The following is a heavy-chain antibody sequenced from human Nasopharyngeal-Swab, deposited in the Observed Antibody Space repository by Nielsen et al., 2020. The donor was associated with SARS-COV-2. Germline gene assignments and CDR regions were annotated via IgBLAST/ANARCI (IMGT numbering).Heavy chain of an antibody. V-gene: IGHV3-53*01. D-gene: IGHD2-2*01. CDR3: ARDLGGGYCTTTNCPGS. Sequence: GESLKISCAVSGFTVSSTYMSWVRQAPGKGLEWVSVTEIGGTTHYADSVKGRFSISRDSSTNTLYLQMNNVRAEDTAVYYCARDLGGGYCTTTNCPGSWGQGTLVTVSS. CDR1: GFTVSSTY. J-gene: IGHJ1*01. CDR2: TEIGGTT.